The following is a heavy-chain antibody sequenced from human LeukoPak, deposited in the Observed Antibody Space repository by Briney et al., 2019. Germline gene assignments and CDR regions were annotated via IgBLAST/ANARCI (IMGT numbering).Heavy chain of an antibody. CDR3: ARDPSTYKAAAGTPPP. J-gene: IGHJ5*02. CDR1: GFTFSSYS. Sequence: GGSLRLSCAASGFTFSSYSMNWVRQAPGKGLEWVSSISSSSSYIYYADSVKGRFTISRDNAKNSLYLQMNSLRAEDTAVYYCARDPSTYKAAAGTPPPWSQGTLVTVSS. V-gene: IGHV3-21*01. D-gene: IGHD6-13*01. CDR2: ISSSSSYI.